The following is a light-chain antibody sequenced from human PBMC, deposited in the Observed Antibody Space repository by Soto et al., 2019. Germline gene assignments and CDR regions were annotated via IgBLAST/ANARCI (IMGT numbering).Light chain of an antibody. CDR2: DAS. Sequence: EIVLTQSPATLSLSPGDTATLSCRASQSVSSYLDWYQQKPGQAPRLLIYDASNRSTGIPSRFSGSGSGTDFTLTISSLQPEDFAVYYCQQRYNWPPTFGQGTRLEIK. CDR1: QSVSSY. J-gene: IGKJ5*01. V-gene: IGKV3-11*01. CDR3: QQRYNWPPT.